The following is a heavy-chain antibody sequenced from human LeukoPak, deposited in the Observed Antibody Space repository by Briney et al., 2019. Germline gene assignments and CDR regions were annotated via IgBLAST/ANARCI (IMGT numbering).Heavy chain of an antibody. CDR1: GYTFTSYY. CDR2: INPSGGST. CDR3: ARRYCSSTSCSQDWFDP. V-gene: IGHV1-46*01. D-gene: IGHD2-2*01. Sequence: ASVKVSCKASGYTFTSYYMHWVRQAPGQGLEWMGIINPSGGSTSYVQKFQGRVTMTRDTSTSTVYMELSSLRSEDTAVYYCARRYCSSTSCSQDWFDPWGQGTLVTVSS. J-gene: IGHJ5*02.